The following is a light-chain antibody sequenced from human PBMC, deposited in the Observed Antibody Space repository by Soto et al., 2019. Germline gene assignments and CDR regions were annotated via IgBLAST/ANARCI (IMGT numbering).Light chain of an antibody. CDR3: QRYDSFRT. J-gene: IGKJ1*01. CDR2: GAS. CDR1: QSVSSSY. V-gene: IGKV3-20*01. Sequence: EIVLTQSPGTLSLSPGERATLSCRASQSVSSSYLAWYQQKPGQAPRLLIYGASNRATGIPDRFSGSGSGTDFTLTITRLEPEDFAMYYCQRYDSFRTFGQGTKVDI.